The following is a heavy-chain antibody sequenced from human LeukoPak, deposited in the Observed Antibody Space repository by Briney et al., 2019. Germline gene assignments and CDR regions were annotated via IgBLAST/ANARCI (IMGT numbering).Heavy chain of an antibody. J-gene: IGHJ4*02. D-gene: IGHD4-17*01. CDR2: IKQDGSEK. Sequence: GGSLRLSCAASGFTFSSYWMSWVRQAPGKGLEWVANIKQDGSEKYYVDSVKGRFTISRDNAKNSVYLQMNSLRAEDTALYYCAKSPTFTIVTTPLDHWGQGTRVTVSS. CDR3: AKSPTFTIVTTPLDH. CDR1: GFTFSSYW. V-gene: IGHV3-7*03.